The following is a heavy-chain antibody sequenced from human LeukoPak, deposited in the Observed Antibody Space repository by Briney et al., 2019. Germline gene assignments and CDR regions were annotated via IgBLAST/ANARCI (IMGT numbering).Heavy chain of an antibody. CDR1: GGSFSGYY. Sequence: SETLSLTCAVYGGSFSGYYWSWIRQPPGKGLEWIGEINHSGSTNYNPSLKSRVTISVDTSKNQFSLKLSSVTAADTAVYYCATGEFTVTTYWGQGTLVTVSS. J-gene: IGHJ4*02. V-gene: IGHV4-34*01. CDR2: INHSGST. D-gene: IGHD4-17*01. CDR3: ATGEFTVTTY.